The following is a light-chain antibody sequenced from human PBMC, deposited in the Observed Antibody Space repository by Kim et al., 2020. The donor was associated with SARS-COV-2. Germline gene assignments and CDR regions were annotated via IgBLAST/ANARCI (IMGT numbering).Light chain of an antibody. V-gene: IGKV2-29*02. J-gene: IGKJ2*01. Sequence: VVLTQSPLSLSVIPGQPACFSCKSGQSLLNRDGNTSLYWYLLKPGQSPRLLIYEVSSRFSTVPERFSGSGSVTDFTLKISRVEAEDLGTYYCMQCRHLPYTCGQGTKLEIK. CDR1: QSLLNRDGNTS. CDR2: EVS. CDR3: MQCRHLPYT.